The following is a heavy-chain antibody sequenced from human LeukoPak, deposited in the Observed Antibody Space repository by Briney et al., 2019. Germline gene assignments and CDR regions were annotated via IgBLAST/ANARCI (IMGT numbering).Heavy chain of an antibody. CDR1: GFTFSSYS. Sequence: GGSLRLSRAASGFTFSSYSMNWVRQAPGKGLEWVSSISSSSSYIYYADSVKGRFTISRDNAKNSLYLQMNSLRAEDTAVYYCASNEVVVTASHDAFDIWGQGTMVTVSS. CDR2: ISSSSSYI. CDR3: ASNEVVVTASHDAFDI. D-gene: IGHD3-22*01. J-gene: IGHJ3*02. V-gene: IGHV3-21*01.